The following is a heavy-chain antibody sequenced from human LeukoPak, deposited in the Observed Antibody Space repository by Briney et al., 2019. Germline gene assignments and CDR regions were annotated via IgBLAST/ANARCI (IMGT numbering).Heavy chain of an antibody. D-gene: IGHD1-26*01. CDR3: ARIMSSWREFDC. CDR2: IYYSGST. CDR1: GGSTSNGDHY. J-gene: IGHJ4*02. Sequence: SETLSLTCTVSGGSTSNGDHYWSWIRQHPGKGLEWIGHIYYSGSTYYNPSLKSRGIISVETSKNQFSLKLSSVTAADTAVYYCARIMSSWREFDCWGQGTLVTVSS. V-gene: IGHV4-31*03.